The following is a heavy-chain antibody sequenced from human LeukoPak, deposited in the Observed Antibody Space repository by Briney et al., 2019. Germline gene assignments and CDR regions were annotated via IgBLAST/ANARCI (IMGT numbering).Heavy chain of an antibody. CDR2: ISGSGAST. CDR1: GFTFSSYA. CDR3: ARQGSHYGGTDDAFDI. J-gene: IGHJ3*02. Sequence: AGGSLRLSCAASGFTFSSYAMSWVRQAPGKGLEWVSVISGSGASTYNADSVKGRFTISRDNAKNSLYLQMNSLRAEDTAVYYCARQGSHYGGTDDAFDIWGQGTMVTVSS. V-gene: IGHV3-23*01. D-gene: IGHD4-23*01.